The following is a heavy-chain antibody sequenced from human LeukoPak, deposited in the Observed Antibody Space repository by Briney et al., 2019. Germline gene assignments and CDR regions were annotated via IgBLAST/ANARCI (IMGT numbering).Heavy chain of an antibody. Sequence: GGSLRLSCAASGFTFSSYAMSWVRQAPGKGLEWVSAISGSGGSTYYADSVKGRFTISRDNSKNTLYLQMTSLRAEDTAEYYCAEDDSAYSSRGYFQHWGQGTLVTVSS. V-gene: IGHV3-23*01. J-gene: IGHJ1*01. CDR2: ISGSGGST. D-gene: IGHD6-13*01. CDR3: AEDDSAYSSRGYFQH. CDR1: GFTFSSYA.